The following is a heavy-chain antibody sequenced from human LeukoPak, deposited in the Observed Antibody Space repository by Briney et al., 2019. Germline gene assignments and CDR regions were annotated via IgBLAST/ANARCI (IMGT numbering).Heavy chain of an antibody. CDR1: GGSFSGYY. CDR2: INHSGST. D-gene: IGHD2/OR15-2a*01. V-gene: IGHV4-34*01. CDR3: ARVLYTYDAFDI. Sequence: SETLSLTCAVYGGSFSGYYWSWIRQPPGKGLEWIGEINHSGSTNYNPSLKSRVTISVDTSKNQFSLKLSSVTAADTAVYYRARVLYTYDAFDIWGQGTMVTVSS. J-gene: IGHJ3*02.